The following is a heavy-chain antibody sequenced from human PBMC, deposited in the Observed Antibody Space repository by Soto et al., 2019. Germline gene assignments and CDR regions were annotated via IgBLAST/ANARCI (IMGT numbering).Heavy chain of an antibody. V-gene: IGHV4-39*01. CDR1: GGSIGSSSYY. CDR3: ARHGYTSGRTYFDY. D-gene: IGHD6-19*01. Sequence: QLQLQESGPGLVKPSETLSLTCTVSGGSIGSSSYYWGWIRQPPGKGLEWIGSIYDRGSTYSNPSLKSRLTTSLDTSKTQFSLKLTSVTAADTAVYYCARHGYTSGRTYFDYWGQGTLVTVSS. CDR2: IYDRGST. J-gene: IGHJ4*02.